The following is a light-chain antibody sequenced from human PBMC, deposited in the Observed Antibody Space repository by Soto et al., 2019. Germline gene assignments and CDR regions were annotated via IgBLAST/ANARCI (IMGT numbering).Light chain of an antibody. V-gene: IGKV4-1*01. CDR2: WAS. J-gene: IGKJ4*01. CDR1: QSLLAKSYNKND. CDR3: QKYYSLPRT. Sequence: DIVMTQSPDSLAVSLGERATINCKSSQSLLAKSYNKNDLAWYQQKPGQPLKLLIHWASTRESGVPDRFSGSGSGTDFTLTISSLQAEDVAVYYCQKYYSLPRTFGGGTKVEIK.